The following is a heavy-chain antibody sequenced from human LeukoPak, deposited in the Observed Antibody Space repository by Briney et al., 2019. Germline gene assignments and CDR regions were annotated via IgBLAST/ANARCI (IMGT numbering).Heavy chain of an antibody. J-gene: IGHJ4*02. V-gene: IGHV4-59*01. CDR1: GDSLTSYY. CDR2: IFYTGST. CDR3: ARGGGSGYYPGDY. Sequence: SETLSLTCTVSGDSLTSYYWSWIRQPPGKGLEWIGYIFYTGSTNSNPSLNSRVTISVDTSKNQFSLRLSSVTAADTAVYYCARGGGSGYYPGDYWGQGTLVTVSS. D-gene: IGHD3-22*01.